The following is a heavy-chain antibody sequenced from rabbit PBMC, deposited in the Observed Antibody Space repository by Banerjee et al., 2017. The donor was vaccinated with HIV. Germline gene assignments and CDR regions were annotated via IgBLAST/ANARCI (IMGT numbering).Heavy chain of an antibody. CDR1: GIDFSNYYY. J-gene: IGHJ4*01. CDR3: ARDGAGGTWYYFDL. D-gene: IGHD4-2*01. V-gene: IGHV1S40*01. Sequence: QSLEESGGDLVKPGASLTLTCTASGIDFSNYYYMCWVRQAPGKGLEWIACINAGSSGSTWYASWAKGRFTISKTSSTTVTLQMTSLTAADTATYFCARDGAGGTWYYFDLWGPGTLVTVS. CDR2: INAGSSGST.